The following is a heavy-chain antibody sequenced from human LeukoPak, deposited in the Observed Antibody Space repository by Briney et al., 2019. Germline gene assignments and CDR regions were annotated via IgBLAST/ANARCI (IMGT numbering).Heavy chain of an antibody. CDR1: GGSISSGDYY. V-gene: IGHV4-30-4*01. CDR2: IYYSGST. Sequence: SQTLSLTCTVSGGSISSGDYYWSWIRQPPGKGLEWIGYIYYSGSTYYNPSLKSRVTISVDTSKNQFSLKLSSVTAADTAVYYCARVVRWDYYGMDVWGQGTTVTVSS. J-gene: IGHJ6*02. D-gene: IGHD1-26*01. CDR3: ARVVRWDYYGMDV.